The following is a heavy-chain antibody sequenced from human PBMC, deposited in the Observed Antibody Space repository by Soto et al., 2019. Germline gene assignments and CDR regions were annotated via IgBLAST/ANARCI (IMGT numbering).Heavy chain of an antibody. Sequence: SETLSLTCTVSGGSISSGGYYWSWIRQHPGKGLEWIGYIYYSGSTYYNPSLKSRVTISVDTSKNQFSLKLSSVTAADTAVYYCARELRGVYRPRTNWFDPWGQGTLVTVSS. CDR3: ARELRGVYRPRTNWFDP. D-gene: IGHD2-8*01. J-gene: IGHJ5*02. CDR2: IYYSGST. CDR1: GGSISSGGYY. V-gene: IGHV4-31*03.